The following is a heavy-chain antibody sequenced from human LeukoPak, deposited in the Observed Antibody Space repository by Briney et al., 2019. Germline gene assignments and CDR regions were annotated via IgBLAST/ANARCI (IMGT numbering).Heavy chain of an antibody. CDR1: GFTFSSYG. CDR3: ARHQFPVTTAGSKGMDV. Sequence: GGSLRLSCAASGFTFSSYGMHWVRQAPGKGLEWVAVIWYDGSNKYYADSVKGRFTISRDNSKNTLYLQMNSLRAEDTAVYYCARHQFPVTTAGSKGMDVWGQGTTVTVSS. CDR2: IWYDGSNK. D-gene: IGHD4-17*01. V-gene: IGHV3-33*01. J-gene: IGHJ6*02.